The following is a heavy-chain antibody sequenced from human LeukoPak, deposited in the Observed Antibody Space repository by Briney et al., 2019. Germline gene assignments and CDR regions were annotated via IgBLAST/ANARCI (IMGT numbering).Heavy chain of an antibody. Sequence: PSETLSLTCAVYGGSFRGYYWSWIRQPPGKGLEWIGEINHSGSTNYNPSLKSRVTISVDTSKNQFSLKLSSVTAADTAVYYCARAYGDDSSGYYNWFDPWGQGTLVTVSS. CDR3: ARAYGDDSSGYYNWFDP. CDR2: INHSGST. D-gene: IGHD3-22*01. J-gene: IGHJ5*02. CDR1: GGSFRGYY. V-gene: IGHV4-34*01.